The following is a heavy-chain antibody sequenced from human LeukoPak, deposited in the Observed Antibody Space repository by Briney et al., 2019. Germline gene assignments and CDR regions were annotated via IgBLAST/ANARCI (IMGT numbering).Heavy chain of an antibody. V-gene: IGHV3-74*01. CDR3: ARDPTTVAFFDY. Sequence: GGSLRLSCAASGFPFTTYWMHWVRQAPGKGLVRVSRINTDGSSTTYADSVKGRFTISRDNAKNTLYLQMNSLRAEDTAVYYCARDPTTVAFFDYWGQGTLVTVSS. D-gene: IGHD1-26*01. CDR2: INTDGSST. J-gene: IGHJ4*02. CDR1: GFPFTTYW.